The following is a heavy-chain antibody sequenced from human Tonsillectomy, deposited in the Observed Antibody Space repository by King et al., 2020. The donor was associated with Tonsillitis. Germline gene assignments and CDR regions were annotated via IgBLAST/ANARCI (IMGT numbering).Heavy chain of an antibody. Sequence: QLQESGPGLVKPAQTLSLTCTVSGDSISSGSYYWSWIRQPAGKGLEWIGRIYSSGSTNYNPSLRGRVTMSLDTSKNQFSLKLSSVTAADTAVYYCARPHSSGWAGGYVDYWGQGTLVTVSS. CDR1: GDSISSGSYY. J-gene: IGHJ4*02. D-gene: IGHD6-19*01. CDR2: IYSSGST. CDR3: ARPHSSGWAGGYVDY. V-gene: IGHV4-61*02.